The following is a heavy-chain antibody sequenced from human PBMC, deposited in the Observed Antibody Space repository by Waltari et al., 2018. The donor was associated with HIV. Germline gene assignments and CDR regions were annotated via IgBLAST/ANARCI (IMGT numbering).Heavy chain of an antibody. V-gene: IGHV4-38-2*01. CDR1: GYPISSGYY. J-gene: IGHJ5*02. D-gene: IGHD2-15*01. Sequence: QVQLQESGPGLVKPSETLSLTCAVSGYPISSGYYWGWIRQPPGKGLEWIGSIHHSGSTYDNPSLKSRVTLSVATSKNHFSLKLNSVTAADKAVYYCAGEVGYCSGGTCYSGWFDPWGQGTLVTVSS. CDR2: IHHSGST. CDR3: AGEVGYCSGGTCYSGWFDP.